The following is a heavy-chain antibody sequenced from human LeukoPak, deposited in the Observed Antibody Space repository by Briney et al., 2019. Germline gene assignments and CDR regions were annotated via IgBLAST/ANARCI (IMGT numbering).Heavy chain of an antibody. Sequence: PSETLSLTCTVSGGSISSYYLSWIRQPPGKGLEWIWDIYYSGSTNYNPSLKSRVTISVDTSKNPFSLKLSSVTAADTAVYYCARQTGGWFDPWGQETLVTVSS. D-gene: IGHD1-1*01. J-gene: IGHJ5*02. CDR3: ARQTGGWFDP. V-gene: IGHV4-59*01. CDR1: GGSISSYY. CDR2: IYYSGST.